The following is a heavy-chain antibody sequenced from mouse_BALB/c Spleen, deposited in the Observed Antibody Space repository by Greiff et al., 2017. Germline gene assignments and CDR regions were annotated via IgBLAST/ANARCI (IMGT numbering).Heavy chain of an antibody. V-gene: IGHV1S81*02. CDR3: ARSGRRGVAY. CDR2: INPSNGRT. CDR1: GYTFTSYW. J-gene: IGHJ3*01. D-gene: IGHD3-1*01. Sequence: QVQLQQSGAELVKPGASVKLSCKASGYTFTSYWMHWVKQRPGQGLEWIGEINPSNGRTNYNEKFKSKATLTVDKSSSTAYMQLSSLTSEDSAVYYCARSGRRGVAYWGQGTLVTVSA.